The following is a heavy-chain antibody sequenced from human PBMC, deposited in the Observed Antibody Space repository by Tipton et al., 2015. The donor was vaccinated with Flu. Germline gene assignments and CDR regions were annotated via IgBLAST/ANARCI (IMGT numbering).Heavy chain of an antibody. CDR2: IYYSGST. J-gene: IGHJ4*02. CDR1: GGSISSSSYY. CDR3: ARPIDGPRFTTVTEPYFDY. D-gene: IGHD4-17*01. Sequence: TLSLTCTVSGGSISSSSYYWGWIRQPPGKGLEWIGSIYYSGSTYYNPSLKSRVTISVDTSKNQFSLKLSSVTAADTAVYYCARPIDGPRFTTVTEPYFDYWGQGTLVTVSS. V-gene: IGHV4-39*01.